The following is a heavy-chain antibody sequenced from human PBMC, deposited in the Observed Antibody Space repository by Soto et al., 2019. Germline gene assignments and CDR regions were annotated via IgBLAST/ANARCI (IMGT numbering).Heavy chain of an antibody. CDR3: APSYYDILTGYYTPDGMDV. J-gene: IGHJ6*02. V-gene: IGHV1-69*01. CDR2: LIPIFGTA. CDR1: GGTFSSYA. Sequence: QVQLVQSGAEVKKPGSSVKVSCKASGGTFSSYAISWVRQAPGQGLEWMGGLIPIFGTANYAQKFQGRVTITADESTSTAYMELSSLRSEDTAVYYCAPSYYDILTGYYTPDGMDVWGQGTTVTVSS. D-gene: IGHD3-9*01.